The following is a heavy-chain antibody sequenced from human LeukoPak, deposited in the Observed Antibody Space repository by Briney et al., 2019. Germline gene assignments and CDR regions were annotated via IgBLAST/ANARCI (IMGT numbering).Heavy chain of an antibody. J-gene: IGHJ4*02. CDR1: GFTFTSYS. CDR2: ISSSSSYI. D-gene: IGHD4/OR15-4a*01. V-gene: IGHV3-21*01. Sequence: GGSVRLSCAASGFTFTSYSMNWVRQAPGKGLEWVSCISSSSSYINYADSVKGRFTITRDNAKNSPYLQMNSLRADDTAVYYCARGCDYWGQGTLVTVSS. CDR3: ARGCDY.